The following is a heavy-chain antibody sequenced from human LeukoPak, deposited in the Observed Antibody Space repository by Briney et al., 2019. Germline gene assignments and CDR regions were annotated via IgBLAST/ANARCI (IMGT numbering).Heavy chain of an antibody. Sequence: PGRSLRLSCAASGFTFSSYAMHWVRQAPGKGLEWVAVISYDGSNKYYADSVKGRLTISRDNSKNTLYLQMNSLRAEDTAVYYCARIPHSSGWNYYFDYWGQGTLVTVSS. CDR1: GFTFSSYA. V-gene: IGHV3-30-3*01. D-gene: IGHD6-19*01. CDR2: ISYDGSNK. CDR3: ARIPHSSGWNYYFDY. J-gene: IGHJ4*02.